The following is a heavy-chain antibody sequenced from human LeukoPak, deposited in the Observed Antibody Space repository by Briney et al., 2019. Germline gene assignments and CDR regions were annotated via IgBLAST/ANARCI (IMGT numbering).Heavy chain of an antibody. Sequence: GGSLRLSCAASGFTFSNVWMSWVRQAPGKGLEWVGRIKSQNDGGTIDYGAPVKGRFTISRDDSKNTLYVQMNSLKIEDTAVYYCITTTFYYGGKGYWGQGTLVIVSS. D-gene: IGHD2/OR15-2a*01. CDR3: ITTTFYYGGKGY. V-gene: IGHV3-15*01. CDR1: GFTFSNVW. CDR2: IKSQNDGGTI. J-gene: IGHJ4*02.